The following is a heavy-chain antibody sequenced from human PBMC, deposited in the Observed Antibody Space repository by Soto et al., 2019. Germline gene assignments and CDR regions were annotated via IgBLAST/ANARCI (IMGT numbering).Heavy chain of an antibody. CDR2: IWYDGSNK. CDR3: ARRKAAGVPAAYNDAFDI. D-gene: IGHD2-2*01. J-gene: IGHJ3*02. CDR1: GFTFSSYG. Sequence: GGSLRLSCAASGFTFSSYGMHWVRQAPGKGLEWVAVIWYDGSNKYYADSVKGRFTISRDNSKNTLYLQMNSLRAEDTAVYYCARRKAAGVPAAYNDAFDIWGQGTMVTVSS. V-gene: IGHV3-33*01.